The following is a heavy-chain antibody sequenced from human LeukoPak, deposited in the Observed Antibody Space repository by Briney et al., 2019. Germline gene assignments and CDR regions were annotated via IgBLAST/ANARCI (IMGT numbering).Heavy chain of an antibody. Sequence: SETPSLTCTVSGGSISSHYWSWIRQAPGKGLEWIGYIYYSGSTNYNPSLKSRVTISVDTSKNQFSLKLSSVTAADTAMYYCARLIGDIAVSGTSWFVPWGQGTLVTVSS. CDR2: IYYSGST. V-gene: IGHV4-59*11. CDR3: ARLIGDIAVSGTSWFVP. D-gene: IGHD6-19*01. J-gene: IGHJ5*02. CDR1: GGSISSHY.